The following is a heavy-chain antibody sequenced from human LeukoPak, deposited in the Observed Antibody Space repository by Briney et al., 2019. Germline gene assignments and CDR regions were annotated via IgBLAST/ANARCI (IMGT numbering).Heavy chain of an antibody. CDR1: GFAFNSYW. D-gene: IGHD1-26*01. V-gene: IGHV3-7*01. Sequence: GGSLRLSCVASGFAFNSYWMSWVRQAPGKGLEWVANIKQDGGEKYYVDSVKGRFTISRDNAKNSLFLQMNSLRVEDTAVYYCARSGGSYYTYWGQGTLVTVSS. J-gene: IGHJ4*02. CDR3: ARSGGSYYTY. CDR2: IKQDGGEK.